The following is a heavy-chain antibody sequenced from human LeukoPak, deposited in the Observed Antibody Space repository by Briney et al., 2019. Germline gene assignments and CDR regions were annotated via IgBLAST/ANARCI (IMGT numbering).Heavy chain of an antibody. CDR3: ARDRYCTNGVCYGYYYGMDV. J-gene: IGHJ6*02. CDR1: GFTFSSYG. CDR2: ISYDGSNK. D-gene: IGHD2-8*01. Sequence: QPGRSLRLSCAASGFTFSSYGMRWVRQAPGKGLEWVAVISYDGSNKYYADSVKGRFTISRDNSKNTLYLQMNSLRAEDTAVYYCARDRYCTNGVCYGYYYGMDVWGQGTLVTVSS. V-gene: IGHV3-30*03.